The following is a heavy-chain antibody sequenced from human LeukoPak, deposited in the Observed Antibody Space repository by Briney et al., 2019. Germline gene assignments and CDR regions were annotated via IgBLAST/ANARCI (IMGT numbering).Heavy chain of an antibody. V-gene: IGHV4-31*03. J-gene: IGHJ6*02. CDR1: GGSISSGGYY. Sequence: SQTLSLTCTVSGGSISSGGYYWSWIRQHPGKGLEWLVYIYYSGSTYYNPSLKSRVTISVDTSKNQFSLKLSSVTAADTAVYYCARDGSSSENYYYYGMDVWGQGTTVTVSS. CDR3: ARDGSSSENYYYYGMDV. D-gene: IGHD6-6*01. CDR2: IYYSGST.